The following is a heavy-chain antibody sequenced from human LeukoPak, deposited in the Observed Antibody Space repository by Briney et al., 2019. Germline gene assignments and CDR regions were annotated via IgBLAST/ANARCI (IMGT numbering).Heavy chain of an antibody. J-gene: IGHJ6*03. CDR3: ARLDSGGDNYYYYMDV. CDR1: GFTFSSYS. D-gene: IGHD2-21*02. V-gene: IGHV3-48*04. Sequence: QSGGSLRLSCAASGFTFSSYSMNWVRQAPGKGLEWVAYIRSSSSTIYYADSVKGRFTISRDNAKNSLYLQMNSLRAEDTAVYYCARLDSGGDNYYYYMDVWGKGTTVTISS. CDR2: IRSSSSTI.